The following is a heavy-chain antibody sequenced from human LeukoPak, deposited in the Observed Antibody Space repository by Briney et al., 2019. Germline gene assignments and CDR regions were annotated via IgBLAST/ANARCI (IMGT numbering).Heavy chain of an antibody. D-gene: IGHD5-24*01. V-gene: IGHV4-31*02. CDR2: ICYSGST. CDR3: ARGWAARSWFDP. Sequence: IGYICYSGSTYYNPSLKSRVTISVDTSKNQFSLKLSSVTAADTAVYYCARGWAARSWFDPWGQGTLVTVSS. J-gene: IGHJ5*02.